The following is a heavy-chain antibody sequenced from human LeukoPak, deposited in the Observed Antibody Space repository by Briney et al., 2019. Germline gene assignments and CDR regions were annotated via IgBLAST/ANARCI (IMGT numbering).Heavy chain of an antibody. J-gene: IGHJ4*02. V-gene: IGHV4-59*12. Sequence: SETLSLTCTVSGESISGFYWTWIRQPPGKGLERIGYIYYSGSTNYNPSLKSRVTISVDTSKNQFSLQLNSVTPEDTAVYYCASSIIVGASLGYWGQGTLVTVSS. CDR2: IYYSGST. CDR3: ASSIIVGASLGY. D-gene: IGHD1-26*01. CDR1: GESISGFY.